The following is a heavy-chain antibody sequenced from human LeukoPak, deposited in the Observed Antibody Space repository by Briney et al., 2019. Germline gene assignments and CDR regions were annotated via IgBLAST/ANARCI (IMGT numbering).Heavy chain of an antibody. CDR2: LNPTSGNT. D-gene: IGHD2-15*01. J-gene: IGHJ4*02. Sequence: ASVKVSCKASGYTFTSYDINWVRQATGQGLEWMGWLNPTSGNTGCAQKFQGRVTMTKNTSISTAYMELSSLRSEDTAVYYWARGSPGGYCSGGSCPFFDSWGQGTLVTVSS. CDR1: GYTFTSYD. CDR3: ARGSPGGYCSGGSCPFFDS. V-gene: IGHV1-8*01.